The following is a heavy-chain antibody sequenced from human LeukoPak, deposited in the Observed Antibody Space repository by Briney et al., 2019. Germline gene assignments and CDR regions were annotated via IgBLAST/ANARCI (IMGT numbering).Heavy chain of an antibody. D-gene: IGHD5-24*01. J-gene: IGHJ4*02. CDR2: INPNSGGT. CDR1: GYTFTAYY. V-gene: IGHV1-2*06. CDR3: ARIGSNYNFDY. Sequence: ASVKVSCKTSGYTFTAYYMHWVRQAPGQGLEWMGRINPNSGGTNYAQKFQGRVTLTRDTSISTAYIEMSGLTSDDAAVYFCARIGSNYNFDYWGQGTLVTVSS.